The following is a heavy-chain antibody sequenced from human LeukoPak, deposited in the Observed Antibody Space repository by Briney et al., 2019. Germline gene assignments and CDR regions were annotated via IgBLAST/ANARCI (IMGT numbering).Heavy chain of an antibody. CDR3: ARYCSSTSCRAPYYGMDV. V-gene: IGHV4-34*01. D-gene: IGHD2-2*01. CDR2: INHSGST. J-gene: IGHJ6*04. CDR1: GGSFRGYY. Sequence: SETLSLTCAVYGGSFRGYYWSWIRQPPGKGLVWIGEINHSGSTNYNPSLKSRVTISVDTSKNQCSLKLSSVTAADTAVYYCARYCSSTSCRAPYYGMDVWGKGTTVTVSS.